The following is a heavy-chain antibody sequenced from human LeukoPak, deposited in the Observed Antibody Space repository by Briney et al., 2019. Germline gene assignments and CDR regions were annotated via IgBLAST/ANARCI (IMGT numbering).Heavy chain of an antibody. CDR1: GFTFSSYW. D-gene: IGHD3-10*01. CDR3: ARVGPNYYGSGSYYKPLVRYYYMDV. V-gene: IGHV3-7*03. CDR2: IKKDGTET. J-gene: IGHJ6*03. Sequence: LGGSLRLSCAVSGFTFSSYWMSWVRQTPGKGLEWVANIKKDGTETKYVDSVRGRFTISRDNAKNSLFLQMNSLRAEDTALYYCARVGPNYYGSGSYYKPLVRYYYMDVWGKGTTVTVSS.